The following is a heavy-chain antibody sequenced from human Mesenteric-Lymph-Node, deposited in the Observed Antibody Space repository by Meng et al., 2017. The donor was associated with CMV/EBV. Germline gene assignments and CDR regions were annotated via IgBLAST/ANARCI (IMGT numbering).Heavy chain of an antibody. Sequence: GGSLRLSCAASEFTFSNYGMHWVRQAPGRGLEWVAYAAYDGSNQYYTDSVKGRFTISRDNSKNTLYLQMNSLRGEDTAVYYCAKREYNWNFIDYWGQGTLVTVSS. CDR2: AAYDGSNQ. V-gene: IGHV3-30*02. CDR3: AKREYNWNFIDY. D-gene: IGHD1-7*01. CDR1: EFTFSNYG. J-gene: IGHJ4*02.